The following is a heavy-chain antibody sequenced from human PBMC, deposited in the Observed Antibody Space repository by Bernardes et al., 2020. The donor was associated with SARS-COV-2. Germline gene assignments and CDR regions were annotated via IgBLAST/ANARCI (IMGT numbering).Heavy chain of an antibody. Sequence: GSLRLSCAASGLTFTNYAMSWVRQAPGKGLEWVSAISGSGDSTYYADSVKGRFTISRDNSKNTLYLQMNSLRAEDTAVYYCAKGAGASGTYYSPYYFDYWGQGTLVTVSS. D-gene: IGHD1-26*01. CDR2: ISGSGDST. CDR3: AKGAGASGTYYSPYYFDY. J-gene: IGHJ4*02. CDR1: GLTFTNYA. V-gene: IGHV3-23*01.